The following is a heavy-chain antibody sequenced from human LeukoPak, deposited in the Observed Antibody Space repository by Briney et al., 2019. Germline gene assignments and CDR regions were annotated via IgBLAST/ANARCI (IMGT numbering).Heavy chain of an antibody. J-gene: IGHJ4*02. CDR3: ARIDVDTAMVLDY. Sequence: SETLSLTCTVSGGSISSSSYYWGWIRQPPGKGLEWIGSIYYSGSTYYNPSLKSRVTISVDTSKNQFSLKLSSVTAADTAVYYCARIDVDTAMVLDYWGQGTLVTVSS. CDR2: IYYSGST. CDR1: GGSISSSSYY. V-gene: IGHV4-39*07. D-gene: IGHD5-18*01.